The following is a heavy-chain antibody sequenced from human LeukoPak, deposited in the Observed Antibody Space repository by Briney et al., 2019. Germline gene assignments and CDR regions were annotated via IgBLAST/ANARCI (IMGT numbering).Heavy chain of an antibody. D-gene: IGHD1-26*01. CDR3: ARVKAGGSGSYVRLDY. CDR1: GYTFTSYA. Sequence: WASVKVSCKASGYTFTSYAMNWVRQAPGQGLEWMGWFNTNTGNPTYAQGFTGRFVFSLDTSVSTAYLQISSLKAEDTAVYYCARVKAGGSGSYVRLDYWGQGTLVTVSS. J-gene: IGHJ4*02. CDR2: FNTNTGNP. V-gene: IGHV7-4-1*02.